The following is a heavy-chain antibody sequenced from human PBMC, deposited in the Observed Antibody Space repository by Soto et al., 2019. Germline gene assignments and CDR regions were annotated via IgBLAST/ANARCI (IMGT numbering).Heavy chain of an antibody. V-gene: IGHV4-4*02. J-gene: IGHJ6*02. CDR1: GGSISSSNW. CDR2: IYHSGST. CDR3: ASLSEGRSGWYYCYGMDV. Sequence: SETLSLTCAVSGGSISSSNWWSWVRQPPGKGLEWIGEIYHSGSTNYNPSLKSRVTISVDKSKNQFSLKLSSVTAADTAVYYCASLSEGRSGWYYCYGMDVWGQGTTVTVSS. D-gene: IGHD3-10*01.